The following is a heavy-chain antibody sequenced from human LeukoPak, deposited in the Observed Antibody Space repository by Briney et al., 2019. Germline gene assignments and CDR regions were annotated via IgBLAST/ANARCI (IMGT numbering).Heavy chain of an antibody. Sequence: SETLSLTCTVSGGSISSSSYYWGWIRQPPGKGLEWIGSIYYSGSTNYNPSLKSRVTISVDTSKNQFSLKLSSVTAADTAVYYCARLESGSSDSYYYYYYMDVWGKGTTVTVSS. CDR1: GGSISSSSYY. J-gene: IGHJ6*03. D-gene: IGHD6-6*01. V-gene: IGHV4-39*07. CDR3: ARLESGSSDSYYYYYYMDV. CDR2: IYYSGST.